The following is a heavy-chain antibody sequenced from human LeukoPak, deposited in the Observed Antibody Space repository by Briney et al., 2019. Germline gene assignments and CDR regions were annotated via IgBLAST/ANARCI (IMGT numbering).Heavy chain of an antibody. D-gene: IGHD3-10*01. CDR1: GFTFSGYS. CDR3: ARRAAGRPGADYFQH. Sequence: GGSLRLSCAASGFTFSGYSMNWVRQAVGKGLEWVSYISASSSSIYYADSVKGRFTISRGNAKNSLYLQMNSLRDEDTAVYYCARRAAGRPGADYFQHWGQGILVTVSS. V-gene: IGHV3-48*02. J-gene: IGHJ1*01. CDR2: ISASSSSI.